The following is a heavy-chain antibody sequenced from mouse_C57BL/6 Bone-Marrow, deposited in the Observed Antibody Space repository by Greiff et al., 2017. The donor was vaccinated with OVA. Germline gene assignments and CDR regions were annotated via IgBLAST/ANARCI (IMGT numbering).Heavy chain of an antibody. CDR1: GFTFSDYG. CDR2: ISNLAYSI. D-gene: IGHD1-1*01. Sequence: EVKLVESGGGLVQPGGSLKLSCAASGFTFSDYGMAWVRQAPRKGPEWVAFISNLAYSIYYADTVTGRFTISRENAKNTLYLEMSSLRSEDTAMYYCARNPYYYGSSLYAMDYWGQGTSVTVSS. V-gene: IGHV5-15*01. CDR3: ARNPYYYGSSLYAMDY. J-gene: IGHJ4*01.